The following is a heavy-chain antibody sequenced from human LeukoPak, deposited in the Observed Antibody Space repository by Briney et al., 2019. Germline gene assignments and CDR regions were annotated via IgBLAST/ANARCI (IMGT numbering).Heavy chain of an antibody. CDR3: ARHDFYDSSGYYNWFDP. D-gene: IGHD3-22*01. CDR1: GGSISSNIYY. Sequence: SETLSLTCTVSGGSISSNIYYWAWIRQPAGKGLEWIGRISTGGSINYNPSLRRRVTISVDTSKNQFSLKLSSVTAADTAVYYCARHDFYDSSGYYNWFDPWGQGTLVTVSS. V-gene: IGHV4-61*02. CDR2: ISTGGSI. J-gene: IGHJ5*02.